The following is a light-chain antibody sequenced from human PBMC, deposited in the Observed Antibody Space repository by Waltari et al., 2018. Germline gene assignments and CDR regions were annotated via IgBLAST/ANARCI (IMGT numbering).Light chain of an antibody. CDR2: LGS. J-gene: IGKJ1*01. CDR3: MQTLQTPKT. CDR1: QGIRND. V-gene: IGKV2-28*01. Sequence: MTQSPSSLSASVGDRVTITCRASQGIRNDLGWYLQKPGQSPQLLIYLGSNRASGVTDRISGSGSGTDFTLKISRVEAEDVGIYYCMQTLQTPKTFGQGTKVEIK.